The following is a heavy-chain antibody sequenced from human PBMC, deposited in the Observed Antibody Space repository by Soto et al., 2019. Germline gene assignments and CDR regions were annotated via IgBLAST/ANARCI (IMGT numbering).Heavy chain of an antibody. Sequence: SVKVSCKASGGSFNNYAISWVRQAPGQGLEWMGGIIPIFGTPKYAQKFQGRVTITADDSTSTAYMEVSSLRSEDTAMYYCAREGGERYFDWSVDYYYGMDVWGQGTTVTVPS. CDR1: GGSFNNYA. D-gene: IGHD3-9*01. CDR3: AREGGERYFDWSVDYYYGMDV. J-gene: IGHJ6*02. V-gene: IGHV1-69*13. CDR2: IIPIFGTP.